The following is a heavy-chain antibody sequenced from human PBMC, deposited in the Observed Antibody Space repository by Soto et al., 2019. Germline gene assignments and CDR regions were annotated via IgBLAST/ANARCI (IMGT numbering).Heavy chain of an antibody. V-gene: IGHV4-59*01. CDR1: GGSISHYY. CDR3: ARDRSTYGGGGTGEVKENWFDP. J-gene: IGHJ5*02. D-gene: IGHD2-8*01. CDR2: AYYSGST. Sequence: SETLSLTCTVSGGSISHYYWSWIRQSPGKGLEWIGYAYYSGSTDYNPSLKSRVTMSVDTSKNQVSLKLNSVTTADTAVYYCARDRSTYGGGGTGEVKENWFDPWGPGTLVTVSS.